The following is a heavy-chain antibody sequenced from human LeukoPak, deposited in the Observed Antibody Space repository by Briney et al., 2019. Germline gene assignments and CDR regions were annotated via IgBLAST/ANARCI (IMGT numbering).Heavy chain of an antibody. V-gene: IGHV4-30-2*02. Sequence: TLSLTCTVSGGSISRVGYYWSWIRQPPGKGLEWIGYIYHSGSTYYNPSLKSRVTISVATSKNQFSLKLSSVTAADPAVYYCARSPPRWLDPWAFDIWGQGTMVTVSS. D-gene: IGHD4-23*01. J-gene: IGHJ3*02. CDR2: IYHSGST. CDR1: GGSISRVGYY. CDR3: ARSPPRWLDPWAFDI.